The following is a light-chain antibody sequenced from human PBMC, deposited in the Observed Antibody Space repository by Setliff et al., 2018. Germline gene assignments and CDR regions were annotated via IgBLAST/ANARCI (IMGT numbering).Light chain of an antibody. J-gene: IGLJ2*01. CDR2: QSV. V-gene: IGLV1-44*01. Sequence: QSVLTQPPSASGTPGQRATISCSGSSSNIGSRAVNWYQQLPGTAPKLLIYQSVQRPSGVPDRFSGSKSGTSASLAVIGLQSEDEADYYCSTWDDSLGAVVFGGGTKVTVL. CDR1: SSNIGSRA. CDR3: STWDDSLGAVV.